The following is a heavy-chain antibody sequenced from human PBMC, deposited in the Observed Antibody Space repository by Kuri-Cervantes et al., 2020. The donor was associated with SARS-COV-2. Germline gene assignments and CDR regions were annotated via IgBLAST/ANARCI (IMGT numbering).Heavy chain of an antibody. V-gene: IGHV1-69*04. CDR2: IIPILGIA. D-gene: IGHD6-6*01. CDR1: GYTFTVYY. CDR3: ARDRGSSSSPDDVFDI. J-gene: IGHJ3*02. Sequence: SVPVSCMDSGYTFTVYYTHWVRLAPGQGLEWTGRIIPILGIANYARKFQGRVTITADRSTSTAYMEPSSLRSEDTAVYYCARDRGSSSSPDDVFDIWGQGTMVTVSS.